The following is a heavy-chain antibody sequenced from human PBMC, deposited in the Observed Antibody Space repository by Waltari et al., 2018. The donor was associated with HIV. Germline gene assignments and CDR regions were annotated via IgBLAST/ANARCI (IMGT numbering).Heavy chain of an antibody. J-gene: IGHJ4*02. CDR1: GYIFSDYS. CDR2: ISAYNGNT. V-gene: IGHV1-18*01. D-gene: IGHD3-3*01. Sequence: QIQLVQSGAEVKKPGASVRVSCKASGYIFSDYSISWVRQAPGKGLEWMGWISAYNGNTEYARDFKGRVSMTTDTATTTAYVDLRGLRFDDTAVYYCARLGYDFWSGYDYWGQGTLVTVS. CDR3: ARLGYDFWSGYDY.